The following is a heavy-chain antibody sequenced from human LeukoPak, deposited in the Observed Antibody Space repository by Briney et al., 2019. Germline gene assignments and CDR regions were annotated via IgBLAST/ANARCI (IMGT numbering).Heavy chain of an antibody. V-gene: IGHV4-34*01. CDR3: ARGPEGSGSYIFDY. CDR1: GGSFSGYY. CDR2: INHSGST. D-gene: IGHD3-10*01. J-gene: IGHJ4*02. Sequence: PSETLSLTCAVYGGSFSGYYWSWIRQPPGKGLEWIGEINHSGSTNYNPSLKSRVTISVDTSKNQFSLRLTSVTAADTAVYYCARGPEGSGSYIFDYWGQGTLVTVSS.